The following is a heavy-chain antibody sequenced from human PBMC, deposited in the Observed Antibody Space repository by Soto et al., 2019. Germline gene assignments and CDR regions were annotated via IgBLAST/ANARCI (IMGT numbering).Heavy chain of an antibody. CDR1: GFTFSSYG. CDR3: AKEGYYDSSGYYGFDY. CDR2: ISYDGSNK. V-gene: IGHV3-30*18. J-gene: IGHJ4*02. D-gene: IGHD3-22*01. Sequence: GGSLRLSCAASGFTFSSYGMHWVRQAPGKGLGWVAVISYDGSNKYYAHYVKGRFTISRDNSKNTLYLQMNSLRAEDTAVYYCAKEGYYDSSGYYGFDYWGQGTLVTVSS.